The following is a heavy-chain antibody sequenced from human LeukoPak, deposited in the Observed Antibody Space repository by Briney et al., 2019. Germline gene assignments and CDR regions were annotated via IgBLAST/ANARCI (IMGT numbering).Heavy chain of an antibody. CDR3: ASLYCSSTSCYADV. D-gene: IGHD2-2*01. Sequence: GGSLRLSCAASGFTFTTYAMTWVRQAPGKGLEWVSAISGSGDTTYYADSMKGRFAISRDNSRNTLFLQMNSLRAEDTALYYCASLYCSSTSCYADVWGQGTTVTVSS. CDR1: GFTFTTYA. J-gene: IGHJ6*02. V-gene: IGHV3-23*01. CDR2: ISGSGDTT.